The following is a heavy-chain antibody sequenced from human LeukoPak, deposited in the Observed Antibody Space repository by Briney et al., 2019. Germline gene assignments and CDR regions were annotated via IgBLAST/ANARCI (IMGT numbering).Heavy chain of an antibody. Sequence: SETLSLTCTVSGDSINSLDLWSWVRQPPGKGLEWIGEMYLSGTTHSNPSVKSRVTISIDKSKNQFFLNLSSVTAADTAVYYCAGLVGRYSSGLYYYCFDYWGQGTLVTVSS. J-gene: IGHJ4*02. CDR2: MYLSGTT. D-gene: IGHD3-22*01. CDR1: GDSINSLDL. CDR3: AGLVGRYSSGLYYYCFDY. V-gene: IGHV4-4*02.